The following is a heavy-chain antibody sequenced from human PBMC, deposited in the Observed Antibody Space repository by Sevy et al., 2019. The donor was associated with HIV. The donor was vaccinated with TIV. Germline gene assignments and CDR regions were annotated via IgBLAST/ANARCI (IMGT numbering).Heavy chain of an antibody. D-gene: IGHD2-2*01. CDR3: ARESGDCSSTSCYEGVFDY. J-gene: IGHJ4*02. CDR1: GGSISSGNYY. CDR2: IYNSGST. Sequence: SETLSLTCTVSGGSISSGNYYWSWIRQPAGKGLEWIGRIYNSGSTNCNPSLKSRVTISVDTSKNQFSLRLSSVTAADTAVHYCARESGDCSSTSCYEGVFDYWGQGTLVTVSS. V-gene: IGHV4-61*02.